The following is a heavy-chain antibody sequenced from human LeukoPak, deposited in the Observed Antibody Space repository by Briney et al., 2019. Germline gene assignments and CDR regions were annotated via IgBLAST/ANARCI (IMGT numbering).Heavy chain of an antibody. D-gene: IGHD4-23*01. J-gene: IGHJ4*02. Sequence: SETLSLTCTVSGGSISSSYYWVWIRQPPGKGLEWIGSIYYYGSTYYNPSLKSRVTISLDTSKNQFSLNLSSVTAADTAVYYCARDNLRWPHSEYWGQGTLVTVSS. CDR1: GGSISSSYY. CDR2: IYYYGST. V-gene: IGHV4-39*07. CDR3: ARDNLRWPHSEY.